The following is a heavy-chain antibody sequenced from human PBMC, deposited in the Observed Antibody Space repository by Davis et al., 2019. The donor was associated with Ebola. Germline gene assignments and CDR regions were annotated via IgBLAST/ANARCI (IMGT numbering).Heavy chain of an antibody. Sequence: SETLSLTCVVYGGSFSGYYWSWIRQPPGKGLEWIGEINHSGSTNYNPSLKSRVTISVDTSKNQFSLKLSSVTAADTAVYYCARGVGATTGWFDPWGQGTLVTVSS. CDR2: INHSGST. V-gene: IGHV4-34*01. D-gene: IGHD1-26*01. CDR3: ARGVGATTGWFDP. J-gene: IGHJ5*02. CDR1: GGSFSGYY.